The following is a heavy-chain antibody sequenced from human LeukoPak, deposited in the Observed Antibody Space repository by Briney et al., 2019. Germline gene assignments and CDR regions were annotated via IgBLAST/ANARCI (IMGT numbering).Heavy chain of an antibody. D-gene: IGHD2-21*02. CDR3: ARGRGDWDY. J-gene: IGHJ4*02. CDR1: GGSISSGDYY. V-gene: IGHV4-30-4*01. CDR2: VYYSGST. Sequence: SQTLSLTCTVSGGSISSGDYYWSWIRQPPGKGLEWIGYVYYSGSTYYNPSLKSRVSLSVETSKNQFSLWLISVTAADTAVYYCARGRGDWDYWGQGILVTVSS.